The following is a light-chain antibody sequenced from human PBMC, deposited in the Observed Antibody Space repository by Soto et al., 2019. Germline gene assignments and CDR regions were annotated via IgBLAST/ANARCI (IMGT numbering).Light chain of an antibody. CDR1: SGDVGGYNY. J-gene: IGLJ1*01. V-gene: IGLV2-14*01. CDR3: SSYTSSSTTFD. CDR2: DVS. Sequence: QSALTQPASVSGSPGQSITISCTGTSGDVGGYNYVSWYQQHPGKAPKLMIYDVSNRPSGVSNRFSGSKSGNTASLTISGLQAEDEADYYCSSYTSSSTTFDFGTGTKVTVL.